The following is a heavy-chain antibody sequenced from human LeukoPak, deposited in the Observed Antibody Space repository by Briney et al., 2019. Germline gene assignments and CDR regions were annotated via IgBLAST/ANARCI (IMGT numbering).Heavy chain of an antibody. CDR3: VRSGDSAVVGFDY. V-gene: IGHV3-23*01. CDR2: ISDSGGST. D-gene: IGHD2-15*01. J-gene: IGHJ4*02. Sequence: GGSLRLSCAASGLTFSSYAMSWVRQAPGKGLEWVSSISDSGGSTYYADSVKGPFTISRDNSKNMLFLQMNSLRAEDTAVYYCVRSGDSAVVGFDYWGQGSLVTVSS. CDR1: GLTFSSYA.